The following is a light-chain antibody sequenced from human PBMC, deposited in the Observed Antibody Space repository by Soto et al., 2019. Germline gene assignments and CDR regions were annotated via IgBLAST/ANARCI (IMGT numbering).Light chain of an antibody. J-gene: IGKJ2*01. CDR1: QSVLYSSNNKNY. CDR3: QQYESTPPT. V-gene: IGKV4-1*01. Sequence: DIVMTQSPDSLAVSLGERATINCKSSQSVLYSSNNKNYLAWYQQRPGQPPKLLIYWASTRESGVPDRFSGSGSGTDFTLNITSLQAEDVAVYYCQQYESTPPTFVQGTKLEIK. CDR2: WAS.